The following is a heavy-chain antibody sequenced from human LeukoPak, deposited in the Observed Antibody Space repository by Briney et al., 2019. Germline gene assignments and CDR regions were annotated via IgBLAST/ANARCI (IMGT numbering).Heavy chain of an antibody. CDR3: ARGGRYSYGP. Sequence: SETLSLTCAVYGGSFSGYYWSWIRQPPGKGLEWIGEINHSGSTNYNPSLKSRVTISVDTSKNQFSLKLSSVTAADTAVYYCARGGRYSYGPWGQGTLVTVSS. CDR2: INHSGST. V-gene: IGHV4-34*01. CDR1: GGSFSGYY. D-gene: IGHD5-18*01. J-gene: IGHJ4*02.